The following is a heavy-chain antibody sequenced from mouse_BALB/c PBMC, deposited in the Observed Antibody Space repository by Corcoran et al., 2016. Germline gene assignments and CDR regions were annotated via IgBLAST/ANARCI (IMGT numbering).Heavy chain of an antibody. CDR2: IDPANGNT. Sequence: EVQLPQSGLELVKPGASVQLSCTASGFNIKDTYMHWVKQRPEQGLEWIGRIDPANGNTKYDPKFQGKSTITADTSSNTAYLQLSSLTSEDTAVYYCARTGNYAMDYWGQGTSVTVSS. CDR3: ARTGNYAMDY. V-gene: IGHV14-3*02. J-gene: IGHJ4*01. CDR1: GFNIKDTY. D-gene: IGHD1-1*02.